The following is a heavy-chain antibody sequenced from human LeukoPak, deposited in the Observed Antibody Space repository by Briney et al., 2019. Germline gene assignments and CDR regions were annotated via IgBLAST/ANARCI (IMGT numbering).Heavy chain of an antibody. D-gene: IGHD6-19*01. J-gene: IGHJ4*02. CDR3: ARAKGGIAVPGNVALYYFDY. V-gene: IGHV4-59*01. CDR2: MYDTEST. CDR1: GDFISGYY. Sequence: PSETLSLTFTVSGDFISGYYWGWIRQPPGKGLEWIGHMYDTESTNYSPSLKSRVTVSVDTSKNQFSLKLSSVTAADTAVYFCARAKGGIAVPGNVALYYFDYWGQGTLVTVSS.